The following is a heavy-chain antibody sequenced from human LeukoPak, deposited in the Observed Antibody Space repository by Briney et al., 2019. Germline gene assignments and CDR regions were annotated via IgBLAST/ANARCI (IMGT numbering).Heavy chain of an antibody. CDR3: ARDPEVRFPDG. J-gene: IGHJ4*02. D-gene: IGHD3-3*01. CDR1: GGTFSSYG. Sequence: SVKVSCKASGGTFSSYGISWVRQAPGQRLEWMGRIIPIFGTANYAQKFQGRVTITTDESTSTAYMELSSLRSEDTAVYYCARDPEVRFPDGWGQGTLVTVSS. CDR2: IIPIFGTA. V-gene: IGHV1-69*05.